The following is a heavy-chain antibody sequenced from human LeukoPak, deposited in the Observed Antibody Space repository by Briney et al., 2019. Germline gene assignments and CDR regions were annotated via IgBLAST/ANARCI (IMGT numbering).Heavy chain of an antibody. CDR2: ITDSGRKT. CDR1: GLTFSNYA. V-gene: IGHV3-23*01. J-gene: IGHJ4*02. D-gene: IGHD4-17*01. Sequence: GGSLRLSCAASGLTFSNYAMNWVRQASGRGLEWVSGITDSGRKTYYADSVKGRFSISRDNSKNTVYLQMSDLRAEDTAVYCCAKITKATTPNYWGQGTLVTVSS. CDR3: AKITKATTPNY.